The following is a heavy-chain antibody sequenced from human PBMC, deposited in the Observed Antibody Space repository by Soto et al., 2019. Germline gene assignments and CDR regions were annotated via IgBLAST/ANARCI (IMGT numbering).Heavy chain of an antibody. Sequence: GESLKISCKGSGYSFTSYWIGWVRQMPGKGLEWMGIIYPGDSDTRYSPSFQGQVTVSADKSISTAYLQWSSLKASDTAMYYCARHYCSSTSCYPVYYYYYGMDVWGQGTTVTVSS. CDR2: IYPGDSDT. CDR1: GYSFTSYW. D-gene: IGHD2-2*01. J-gene: IGHJ6*02. V-gene: IGHV5-51*01. CDR3: ARHYCSSTSCYPVYYYYYGMDV.